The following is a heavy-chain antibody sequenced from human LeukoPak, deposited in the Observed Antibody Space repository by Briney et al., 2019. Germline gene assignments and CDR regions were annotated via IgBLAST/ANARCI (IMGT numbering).Heavy chain of an antibody. CDR1: GYTFTTYS. CDR2: ISAYNGNT. Sequence: ASVKVSCKTSGYTFTTYSISWVRQAPGQGLEWMGWISAYNGNTNYAQNLQGRVTLTTDTSTTTAYMDLRSLRSDDTAVYYCARHHNWNDLGPFDYWGQGTLVTVSS. V-gene: IGHV1-18*01. D-gene: IGHD1-1*01. CDR3: ARHHNWNDLGPFDY. J-gene: IGHJ4*02.